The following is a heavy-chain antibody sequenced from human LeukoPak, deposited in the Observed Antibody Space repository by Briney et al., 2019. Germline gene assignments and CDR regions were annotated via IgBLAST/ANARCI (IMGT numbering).Heavy chain of an antibody. Sequence: SETLSLTCTVSGGSISSSSYYWGWIRQPPGKGLEWIGEINHSGSTNYNPSLKSRVTISVDTSKNQFSLKLSSVTAADTAVYYCARHFGDFWSGPPRYFDYWGQGTLVTVSS. J-gene: IGHJ4*02. CDR1: GGSISSSSYY. CDR2: INHSGST. CDR3: ARHFGDFWSGPPRYFDY. V-gene: IGHV4-39*01. D-gene: IGHD3-3*01.